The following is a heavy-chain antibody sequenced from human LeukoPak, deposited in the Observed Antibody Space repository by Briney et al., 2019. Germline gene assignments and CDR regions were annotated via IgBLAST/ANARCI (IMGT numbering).Heavy chain of an antibody. J-gene: IGHJ6*02. CDR2: IIPIFGTA. Sequence: SVTVACKAYGGTFSSYAISWVRQAPGQGREWVGWIIPIFGTANYEQKFQGRVTITADESTSTAYMELSSLRSEDTAVYYCARPRDGYSYYYYGMDVWGQGTTVTVSS. V-gene: IGHV1-69*13. D-gene: IGHD5-24*01. CDR1: GGTFSSYA. CDR3: ARPRDGYSYYYYGMDV.